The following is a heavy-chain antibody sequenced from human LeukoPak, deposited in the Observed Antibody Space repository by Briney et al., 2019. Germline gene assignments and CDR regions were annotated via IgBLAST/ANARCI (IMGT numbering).Heavy chain of an antibody. CDR3: ARSMIAYFDY. J-gene: IGHJ4*02. Sequence: PSETLSLTCTVSGGSISSYYWNWIRQPPGKGLEWIGYIYYTGSTNYNPSLKSRVTISVDTSKNQFSLKLSSVTAADTAVYYCARSMIAYFDYWGQGTLVTVSS. CDR1: GGSISSYY. D-gene: IGHD3-22*01. V-gene: IGHV4-59*12. CDR2: IYYTGST.